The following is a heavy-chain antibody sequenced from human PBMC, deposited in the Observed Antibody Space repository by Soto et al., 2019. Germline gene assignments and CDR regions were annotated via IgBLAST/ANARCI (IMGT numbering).Heavy chain of an antibody. J-gene: IGHJ6*02. CDR1: GYTFTRYG. Sequence: GASVKVSCKASGYTFTRYGISWVRQAPGQGLEWMGWISGYNGDTNYAQKFQGRVSMTIDTSTTTAYMELRSLRFDDTAVYYCAKNGQPPYYYYGLDVWGQGTKVTVSS. D-gene: IGHD2-8*01. CDR2: ISGYNGDT. V-gene: IGHV1-18*01. CDR3: AKNGQPPYYYYGLDV.